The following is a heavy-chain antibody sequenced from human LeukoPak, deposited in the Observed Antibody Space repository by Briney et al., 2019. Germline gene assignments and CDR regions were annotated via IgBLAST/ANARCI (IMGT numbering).Heavy chain of an antibody. CDR2: IYYSGST. D-gene: IGHD3-10*01. Sequence: SETLSPTCTVSGGSISSYYWSWIRQPPGKGLEWIGYIYYSGSTNYNPSLKSRVTISVDTSKNQFSLKLSSVTAADTAVYYCARRRTITMVRGVISRYLYFDYWGQGTLVTVSS. CDR3: ARRRTITMVRGVISRYLYFDY. V-gene: IGHV4-59*12. CDR1: GGSISSYY. J-gene: IGHJ4*02.